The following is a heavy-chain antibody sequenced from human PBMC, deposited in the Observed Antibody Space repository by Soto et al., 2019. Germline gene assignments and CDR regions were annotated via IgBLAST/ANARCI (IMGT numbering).Heavy chain of an antibody. J-gene: IGHJ4*02. CDR3: ARLSVIGDTVTEDALYYCDS. Sequence: QVQLQESGPGLVKPSQTLSLTCTVSGGSISSGGYYWSWIRQHPGKGLERIGYIYYSGSTYYNPSHNPRVTLSVDTSKNRFSPKLSPETAAGTAVYSCARLSVIGDTVTEDALYYCDSWGQGPLVTVSS. D-gene: IGHD4-17*01. V-gene: IGHV4-31*03. CDR2: IYYSGST. CDR1: GGSISSGGYY.